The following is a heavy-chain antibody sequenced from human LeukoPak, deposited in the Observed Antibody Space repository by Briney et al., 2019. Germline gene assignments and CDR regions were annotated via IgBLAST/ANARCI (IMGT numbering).Heavy chain of an antibody. Sequence: GSLRLSCAASGFTFSSYAMSWVRQAPGKGLEWVSAISGSGGSTYYADSVKGRFTISRDNSKNTLYLQMNSLRAEDTAVYYCAKARLLWFGEPRNYFDYWGQGTLVTVSS. V-gene: IGHV3-23*01. CDR3: AKARLLWFGEPRNYFDY. CDR2: ISGSGGST. CDR1: GFTFSSYA. D-gene: IGHD3-10*01. J-gene: IGHJ4*02.